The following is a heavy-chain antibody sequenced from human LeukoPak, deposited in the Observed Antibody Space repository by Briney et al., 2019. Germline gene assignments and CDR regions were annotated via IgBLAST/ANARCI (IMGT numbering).Heavy chain of an antibody. Sequence: GGSLRLSCAASGFTFSSYAMSWVRQAPGKGLEWVSAISGSGGSTYYADSVKGRFTISRDNSKNTLYLQMNSQRAEDTAVYYCAKVADEQWRIYYYYGMDVWGQGTTVTVSS. J-gene: IGHJ6*02. CDR2: ISGSGGST. CDR3: AKVADEQWRIYYYYGMDV. D-gene: IGHD6-19*01. CDR1: GFTFSSYA. V-gene: IGHV3-23*01.